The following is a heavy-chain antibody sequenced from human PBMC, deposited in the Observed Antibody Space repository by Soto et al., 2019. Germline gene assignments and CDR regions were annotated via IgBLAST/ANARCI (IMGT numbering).Heavy chain of an antibody. CDR2: IRSKAYGGTT. CDR1: GFTFGDYA. J-gene: IGHJ4*02. V-gene: IGHV3-49*03. Sequence: GGSLRLSCTASGFTFGDYAMSWFRQAPGKGLEWVGFIRSKAYGGTTEYAASVKGRFTISRDDSKSIAYLQMNSLKTEDTAVYYCTRDSGSGLRFLEWLPQPLGYWGQGTLVTVSS. CDR3: TRDSGSGLRFLEWLPQPLGY. D-gene: IGHD3-3*01.